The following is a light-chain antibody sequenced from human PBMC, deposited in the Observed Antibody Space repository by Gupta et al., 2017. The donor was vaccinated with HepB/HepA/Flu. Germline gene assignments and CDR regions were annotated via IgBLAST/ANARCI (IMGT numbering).Light chain of an antibody. CDR1: QTISSW. V-gene: IGKV1-5*03. CDR2: KAS. J-gene: IGKJ2*02. Sequence: IQTTQAPSTLSASVGDRVTITCRASQTISSWLTWYQQKPGKAPKLLIYKASTLESGVPSRFSGSGSGTEFTLTISSLQSDDFATYYCQQDYGYRCIFGQGTKVEI. CDR3: QQDYGYRCI.